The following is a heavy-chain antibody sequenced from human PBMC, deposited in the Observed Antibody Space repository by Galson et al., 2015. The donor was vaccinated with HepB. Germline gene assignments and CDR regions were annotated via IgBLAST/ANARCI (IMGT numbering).Heavy chain of an antibody. Sequence: SVKVSCKASGGTFSSYAISWVRQAPGQGLEWMGGINPIFGTANYAQKFQGRVTITADESTSTAYMELSSLRSEDTAVYYCARVCTSGSYNDDCFDYWGQGTLVTVSS. CDR1: GGTFSSYA. CDR3: ARVCTSGSYNDDCFDY. V-gene: IGHV1-69*13. J-gene: IGHJ4*02. CDR2: INPIFGTA. D-gene: IGHD1-26*01.